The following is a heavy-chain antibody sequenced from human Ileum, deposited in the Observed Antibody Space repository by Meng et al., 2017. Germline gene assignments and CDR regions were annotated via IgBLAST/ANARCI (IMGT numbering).Heavy chain of an antibody. CDR1: GGSISSGGYY. CDR2: IYYSGTT. CDR3: AREPPAAAGTGADY. V-gene: IGHV4-31*03. Sequence: QVQLQESGPGLVKPSQTRSLTCTVSGGSISSGGYYWSWIRQHPGKGLEWIGHIYYSGTTYYNPSLKSRVTISVDTSKNQFSLKLSSVTAADTAVYYCAREPPAAAGTGADYWGQGTLVTVSS. D-gene: IGHD6-13*01. J-gene: IGHJ4*02.